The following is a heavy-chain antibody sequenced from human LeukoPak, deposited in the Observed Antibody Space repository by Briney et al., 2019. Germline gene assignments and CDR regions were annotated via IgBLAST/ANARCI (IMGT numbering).Heavy chain of an antibody. J-gene: IGHJ6*03. CDR3: ARTVLDGPYMDV. V-gene: IGHV4-39*02. CDR2: IYHSGTT. CDR1: GGSISSSSYY. Sequence: SETLSLTCTVSGGSISSSSYYWGWIRQPPGKGLEWIGSIYHSGTTYYNPSLKSRLTIFVDTSKNHFSLKLTSVTAADTAVYYCARTVLDGPYMDVWGKGTTVTVSS. D-gene: IGHD4/OR15-4a*01.